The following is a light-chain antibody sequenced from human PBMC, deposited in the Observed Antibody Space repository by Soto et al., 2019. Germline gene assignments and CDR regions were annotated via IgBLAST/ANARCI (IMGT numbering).Light chain of an antibody. CDR3: QQRSKWPT. V-gene: IGKV3-11*01. CDR1: QYINNY. Sequence: IVLTQSPSTLSLSPGGRAPLSCRASQYINNYLAWYQQKPGQAPRLLIYDASSRATGIPARFSGSGSGTDSTLTISSLEPEDFAVYYCQQRSKWPTFGQGTRLEIK. J-gene: IGKJ5*01. CDR2: DAS.